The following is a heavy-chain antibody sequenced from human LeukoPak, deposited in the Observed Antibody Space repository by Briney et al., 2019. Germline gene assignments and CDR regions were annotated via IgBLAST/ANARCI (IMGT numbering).Heavy chain of an antibody. J-gene: IGHJ4*02. V-gene: IGHV1-46*01. CDR2: INPSGGST. D-gene: IGHD3-10*01. CDR3: ARDRLDHYYGSGSPNYYFDY. Sequence: ASVKVSCKASGYTFTSYYMHWVRQAPGQGLEWMGIINPSGGSTSYAQKFQGRVTMTRDTSTSTVYMELSSLRSEDTAVYYCARDRLDHYYGSGSPNYYFDYWGQGTLATVSS. CDR1: GYTFTSYY.